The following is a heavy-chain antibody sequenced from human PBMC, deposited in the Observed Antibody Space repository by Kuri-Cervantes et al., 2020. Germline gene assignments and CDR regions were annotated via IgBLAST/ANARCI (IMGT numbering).Heavy chain of an antibody. CDR1: GFTFSSYA. D-gene: IGHD6-13*01. J-gene: IGHJ4*02. CDR2: ISSSSSYI. Sequence: GGSLRLSCAASGFTFSSYAMSWVRQAPGKGLEWVSSISSSSSYIYYADSVKGRFTISRDNAKNSLYLQMNSLRAEDTAVYFCARTIADSGAYWGQGTLVTVSS. V-gene: IGHV3-21*01. CDR3: ARTIADSGAY.